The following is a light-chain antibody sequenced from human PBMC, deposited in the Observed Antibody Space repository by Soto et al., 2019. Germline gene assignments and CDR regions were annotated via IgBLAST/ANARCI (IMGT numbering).Light chain of an antibody. J-gene: IGLJ2*01. CDR1: SSDVGGYNY. CDR2: EVS. Sequence: QAVVTQPPSASGSPGQSVTISCTGTSSDVGGYNYVSWYQQHPGKAPKLMIYEVSKRPSGVPDRFSGSKSGNTASLTVSGLQAEDEADYYCSSFAGNNNVVFGGGTKVTVL. V-gene: IGLV2-8*01. CDR3: SSFAGNNNVV.